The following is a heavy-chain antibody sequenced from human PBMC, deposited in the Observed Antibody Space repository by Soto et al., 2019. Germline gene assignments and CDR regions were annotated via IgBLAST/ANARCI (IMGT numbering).Heavy chain of an antibody. J-gene: IGHJ4*02. D-gene: IGHD6-13*01. CDR2: ISWDGGSI. Sequence: EVQLVESGGGLVQPGRSLRLSCAASGFTFDDYAMHWVRQAPGKGLEWVAGISWDGGSIGYADSVKGRFTISRDNDKNDQNLQMNSHSAEVTCLYSWANDRVLVLSFYFAYWGQGTLVTVSS. CDR1: GFTFDDYA. CDR3: ANDRVLVLSFYFAY. V-gene: IGHV3-9*01.